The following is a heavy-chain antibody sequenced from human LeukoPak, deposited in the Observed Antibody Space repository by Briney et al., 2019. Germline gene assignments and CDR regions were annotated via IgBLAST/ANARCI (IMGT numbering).Heavy chain of an antibody. CDR2: ISYDGSNK. V-gene: IGHV3-30*18. Sequence: GRSLRLSCAASGFTFSSYGMHWVRQAPGKGLEWVAVISYDGSNKYYADSVKGRFTISRDNSKNTLYLQMNSLRAEDTAVYYCAKDLHHIVVVVAATPGGGMDVWGQGTTVAVSS. CDR1: GFTFSSYG. CDR3: AKDLHHIVVVVAATPGGGMDV. J-gene: IGHJ6*02. D-gene: IGHD2-15*01.